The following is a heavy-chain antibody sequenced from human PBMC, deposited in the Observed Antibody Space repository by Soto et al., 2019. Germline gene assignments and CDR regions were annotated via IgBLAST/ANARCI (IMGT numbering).Heavy chain of an antibody. CDR3: AQTTGWPGFDY. D-gene: IGHD6-19*01. Sequence: QVHLQESGPGLVKPSETMSLTCTASGASIRNFYWNWVRQFPGKGLEWIGHIYNGERTNYNPSLKSRVTMSVDTSKNQFSLKLSSVTVADPAVYYCAQTTGWPGFDYWGQGTLVAVSS. J-gene: IGHJ4*02. V-gene: IGHV4-59*01. CDR1: GASIRNFY. CDR2: IYNGERT.